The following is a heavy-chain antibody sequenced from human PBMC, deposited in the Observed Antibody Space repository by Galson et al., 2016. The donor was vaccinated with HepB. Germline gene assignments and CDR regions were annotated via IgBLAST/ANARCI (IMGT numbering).Heavy chain of an antibody. CDR2: ITRSRNI. V-gene: IGHV3-69-1*01. D-gene: IGHD5-24*01. CDR3: ARVITITTTWHMDV. Sequence: SLRLSCAVSGFSFSTYDMIWARQAPGKGLEWVSTITRSRNIYYANSVKGRFTISRDNAKKSLFLQMDSLRADDTAVYYCARVITITTTWHMDVWGQGTTVIVSS. J-gene: IGHJ6*02. CDR1: GFSFSTYD.